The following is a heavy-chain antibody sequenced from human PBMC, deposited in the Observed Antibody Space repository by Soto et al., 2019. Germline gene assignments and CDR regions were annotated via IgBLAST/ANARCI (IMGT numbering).Heavy chain of an antibody. CDR1: GGTFSSYA. CDR3: ARPIYYDSLLFFDP. D-gene: IGHD3-22*01. Sequence: SVKVSCKASGGTFSSYAISWVRQAPGQGLEWMGGIIPIFGTANYAQKFQGRVTITADESTSTAYMELSSLRSEDTAVYYCARPIYYDSLLFFDPWGQGTLVTVSS. CDR2: IIPIFGTA. J-gene: IGHJ5*02. V-gene: IGHV1-69*13.